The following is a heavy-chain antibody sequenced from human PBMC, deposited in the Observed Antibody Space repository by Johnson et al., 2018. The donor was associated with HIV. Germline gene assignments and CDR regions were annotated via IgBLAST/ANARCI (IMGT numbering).Heavy chain of an antibody. D-gene: IGHD2-21*01. CDR3: AKDQGDEAFDI. CDR1: GFTFSDYY. CDR2: ISSSGSTI. J-gene: IGHJ3*02. Sequence: QVQLVESGGGLVKPGGSLRLSCTASGFTFSDYYMNWIRQAPGKGLEWVSYISSSGSTIYYADSVKGRFTISRDNSKNTLYLQMNSLRVEDTAVYYCAKDQGDEAFDIWGQGTMVTVSS. V-gene: IGHV3-11*04.